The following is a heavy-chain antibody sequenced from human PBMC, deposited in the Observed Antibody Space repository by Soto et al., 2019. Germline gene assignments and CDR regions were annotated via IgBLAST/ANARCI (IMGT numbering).Heavy chain of an antibody. CDR3: ARQSMVRGFPPLFFDY. D-gene: IGHD3-10*01. V-gene: IGHV4-39*01. J-gene: IGHJ4*02. Sequence: KTSETLSLTCTVSGGSISSSTYSWGWTRQPPGRGLEWIGSIYYSGSAYYNPSLKSRVTMSVDTSKNQFSLKLSSVTAADTAVYYCARQSMVRGFPPLFFDYWGQGTLVTVSS. CDR1: GGSISSSTYS. CDR2: IYYSGSA.